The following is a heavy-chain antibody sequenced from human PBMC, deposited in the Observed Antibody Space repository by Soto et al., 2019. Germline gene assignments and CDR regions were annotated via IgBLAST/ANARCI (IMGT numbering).Heavy chain of an antibody. CDR1: GYSFTIYG. CDR3: ARDRGRSCIGGTCPFDY. V-gene: IGHV1-18*01. D-gene: IGHD2-15*01. J-gene: IGHJ4*02. Sequence: ASVKVSCKASGYSFTIYGITWVRQAPGQGLEWMGWISTYDGNTNYAQNFQGRVSMARDTSTSTAYLELRSLRSDDTAVYYCARDRGRSCIGGTCPFDYWGQGTLVTVSS. CDR2: ISTYDGNT.